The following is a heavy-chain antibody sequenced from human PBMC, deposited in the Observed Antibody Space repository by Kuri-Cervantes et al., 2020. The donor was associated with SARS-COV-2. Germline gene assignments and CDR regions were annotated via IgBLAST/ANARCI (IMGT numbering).Heavy chain of an antibody. Sequence: GGSLRLSCAASDFTFSRYAMSGVRQAPGKGLEWVSAISGSGGSKYYADSVKGRFTISRDNSKNTLYLQMTSLRAEDTAVYYCAKDRGYSTGYFDSWGQGTLVTVSS. CDR1: DFTFSRYA. CDR3: AKDRGYSTGYFDS. CDR2: ISGSGGSK. D-gene: IGHD5-12*01. V-gene: IGHV3-23*01. J-gene: IGHJ4*02.